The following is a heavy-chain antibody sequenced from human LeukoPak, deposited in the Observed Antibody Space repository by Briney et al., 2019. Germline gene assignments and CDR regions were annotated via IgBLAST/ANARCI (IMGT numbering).Heavy chain of an antibody. D-gene: IGHD3-9*01. CDR2: ISSSSSYI. J-gene: IGHJ4*02. CDR1: GFTFSSYS. CDR3: AREEVYDILTGYSPIDY. V-gene: IGHV3-21*01. Sequence: PGGSLRLSCAASGFTFSSYSMNWVRQAPGKGLEWVSSISSSSSYIYYADSVKGRFTISRDNAKNSLYLQMNSLRAEDTAVYYCAREEVYDILTGYSPIDYWGQGTLVTVPS.